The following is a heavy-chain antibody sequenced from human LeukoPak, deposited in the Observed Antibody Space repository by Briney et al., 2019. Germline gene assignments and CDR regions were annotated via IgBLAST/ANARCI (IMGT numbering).Heavy chain of an antibody. J-gene: IGHJ4*02. D-gene: IGHD6-19*01. V-gene: IGHV4-30-4*01. CDR1: GGSISSGDCY. CDR3: ARDPVPRAAVAGTAPGSY. CDR2: IYYSGST. Sequence: SETLSLTCTVSGGSISSGDCYWSWIRQPPGKGLEWIGYIYYSGSTYYNPSLKSRVTISVDTSKNQFSLKLSSVTAADTAVYYCARDPVPRAAVAGTAPGSYWGQGTLVTVSS.